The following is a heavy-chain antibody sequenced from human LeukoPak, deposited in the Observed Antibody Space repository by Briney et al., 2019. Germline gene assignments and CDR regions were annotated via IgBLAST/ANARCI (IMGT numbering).Heavy chain of an antibody. V-gene: IGHV3-23*01. CDR2: ISGSGAST. D-gene: IGHD6-19*01. Sequence: GRSLRLSCAASAFTFSDYAMTWVRQAPRKGLQWVSGISGSGASTYYGDSVKGRFIISRDNSKNTLYLQIDSPRAEDTAVYYCAKGASSGWLLYLFDPWGQGTLVIVSS. CDR1: AFTFSDYA. CDR3: AKGASSGWLLYLFDP. J-gene: IGHJ5*02.